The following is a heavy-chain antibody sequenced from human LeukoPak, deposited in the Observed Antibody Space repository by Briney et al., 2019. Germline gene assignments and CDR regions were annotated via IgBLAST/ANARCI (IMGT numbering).Heavy chain of an antibody. J-gene: IGHJ4*02. CDR2: IYGDGGTT. V-gene: IGHV3-43*02. D-gene: IGHD1-26*01. Sequence: GGSLRLSCAASGFTFASYAMHWVRQAPGKGLEYVSLIYGDGGTTHYADSVKGRFSIFRDNSKNSLYLQMNSLRTEDAAFYYCAQDWWGSYLSWGRGTLVTVSS. CDR3: AQDWWGSYLS. CDR1: GFTFASYA.